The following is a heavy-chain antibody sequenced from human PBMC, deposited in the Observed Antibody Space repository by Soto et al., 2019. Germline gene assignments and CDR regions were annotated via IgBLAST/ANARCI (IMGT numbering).Heavy chain of an antibody. CDR2: IKSKTDGGTT. D-gene: IGHD3-3*01. V-gene: IGHV3-15*01. CDR1: GFTFSNAW. J-gene: IGHJ4*02. CDR3: TTTIFGVVIIRRDY. Sequence: EVQLVESGGGLVKPGGSLRLSCAASGFTFSNAWMSWVRQAPGKGLEWVGRIKSKTDGGTTDYAAPVKGRFTISRDDSKNTLYLQMNSLKTEDTAVYYCTTTIFGVVIIRRDYWGQGTLVTVSS.